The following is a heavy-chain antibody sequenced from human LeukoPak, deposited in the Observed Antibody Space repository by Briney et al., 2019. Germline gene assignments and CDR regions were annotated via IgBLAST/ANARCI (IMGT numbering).Heavy chain of an antibody. D-gene: IGHD5-12*01. Sequence: GGSLRLSCAASGFTFSSYAMSWVRQAPGKGLEWVSAISGSGGSTYYADSVKGRFTISRDNSKNTLYLQMNSLRAEDTAVYYCAKSGSGSSRIYYFDYWGQGTLVTVSS. CDR2: ISGSGGST. CDR1: GFTFSSYA. V-gene: IGHV3-23*01. CDR3: AKSGSGSSRIYYFDY. J-gene: IGHJ4*02.